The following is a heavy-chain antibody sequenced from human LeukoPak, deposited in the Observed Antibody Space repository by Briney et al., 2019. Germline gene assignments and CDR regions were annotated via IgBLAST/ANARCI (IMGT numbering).Heavy chain of an antibody. J-gene: IGHJ4*02. CDR2: ISSSGSTI. V-gene: IGHV3-48*03. Sequence: GGSLRLSCAASGFTFSSYEMNWVRQAPGKGLEWVSYISSSGSTIYYADSVKGRFTISRDNAKNTLYLQMNSLRAEDTAVYYCANLGYCSGGSCRTTNYFDYWGQGTLVTVSS. CDR1: GFTFSSYE. CDR3: ANLGYCSGGSCRTTNYFDY. D-gene: IGHD2-15*01.